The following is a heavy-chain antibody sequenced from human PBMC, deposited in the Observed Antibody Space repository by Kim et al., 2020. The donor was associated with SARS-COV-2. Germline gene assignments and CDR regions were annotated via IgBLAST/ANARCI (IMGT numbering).Heavy chain of an antibody. Sequence: ADSVKGRFTVSRDNSKNTLYLQMNSLRAEDTAVYYCAPQQGSGWYAYFGYWGQGTLVTVSS. D-gene: IGHD6-19*01. CDR3: APQQGSGWYAYFGY. J-gene: IGHJ4*02. V-gene: IGHV3-23*01.